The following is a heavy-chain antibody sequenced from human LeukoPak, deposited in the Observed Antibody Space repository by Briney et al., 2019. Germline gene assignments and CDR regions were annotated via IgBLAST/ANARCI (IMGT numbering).Heavy chain of an antibody. Sequence: SETLSLTCTVSGGSISSYYWRWIRQPPGKGLEWIGYIYYSGSTNYNPSLKSRVTISVDTSKNQFSLKLSSVTAADTAVYYCARRANSGFDAFDIWGQGTMVTVSS. J-gene: IGHJ3*02. CDR1: GGSISSYY. V-gene: IGHV4-59*01. CDR3: ARRANSGFDAFDI. D-gene: IGHD3-22*01. CDR2: IYYSGST.